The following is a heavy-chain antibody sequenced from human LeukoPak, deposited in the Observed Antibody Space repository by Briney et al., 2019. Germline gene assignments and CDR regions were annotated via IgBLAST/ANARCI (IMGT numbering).Heavy chain of an antibody. J-gene: IGHJ4*02. CDR2: MHPKSGNT. CDR1: GYTFTDYN. V-gene: IGHV1-8*01. D-gene: IGHD6-19*01. Sequence: ASVNVSCTASGYTFTDYNINWVRQATGQGLEWMGRMHPKSGNTNYAQKFQGRVTMTRNTPISTAYMELSSLKSDDTAVYYCARVAGTVTGTDRDDWGQGTLVTVSS. CDR3: ARVAGTVTGTDRDD.